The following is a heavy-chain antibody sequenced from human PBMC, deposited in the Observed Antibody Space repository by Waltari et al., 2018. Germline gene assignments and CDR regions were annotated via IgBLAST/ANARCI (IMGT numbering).Heavy chain of an antibody. Sequence: QVQLQQWGAGLLKPSETLSLTCAVYGGSFSGYYWSWIRQPPGKGLEWIGEINHSGSTNYNPSLKSRVTRSVDTSKNQFSLKLSSVTAADTAVYYCAREPVIAAATPHYGMDVWGQGTTVTVSS. J-gene: IGHJ6*02. CDR1: GGSFSGYY. D-gene: IGHD6-13*01. V-gene: IGHV4-34*01. CDR2: INHSGST. CDR3: AREPVIAAATPHYGMDV.